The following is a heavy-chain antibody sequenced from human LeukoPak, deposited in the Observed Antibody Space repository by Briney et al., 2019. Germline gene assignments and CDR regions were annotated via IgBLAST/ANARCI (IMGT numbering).Heavy chain of an antibody. D-gene: IGHD6-19*01. Sequence: SETLSLTCTVSGGSISSSSYYWGWIRQPPGKGLEWIGSIYYSGSTYHNPSLKSRVTISVDTSKNQFSLKLSSVTAADTAVYYCARQRQWLGYAFDIWGQGTMVTVSS. V-gene: IGHV4-39*01. CDR3: ARQRQWLGYAFDI. CDR1: GGSISSSSYY. CDR2: IYYSGST. J-gene: IGHJ3*02.